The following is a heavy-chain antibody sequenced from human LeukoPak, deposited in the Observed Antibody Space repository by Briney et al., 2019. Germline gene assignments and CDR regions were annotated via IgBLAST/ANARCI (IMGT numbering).Heavy chain of an antibody. J-gene: IGHJ4*02. Sequence: PSQTLALTCTVSGGSIRSGDYYWSWIRQPPGKGLEWIGYIYYSGSTYYNPSLKSRVTISVDTSKNQFSLKLSSVTAADTAVYYCARGKYQPLLYTAALDYWGQGTLVTVSS. CDR3: ARGKYQPLLYTAALDY. V-gene: IGHV4-30-4*08. D-gene: IGHD2-2*01. CDR2: IYYSGST. CDR1: GGSIRSGDYY.